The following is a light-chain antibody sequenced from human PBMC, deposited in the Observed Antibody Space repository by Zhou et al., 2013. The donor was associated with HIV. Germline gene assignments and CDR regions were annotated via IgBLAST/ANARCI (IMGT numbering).Light chain of an antibody. CDR2: GAS. V-gene: IGKV1-39*01. CDR3: QQSYSMRRT. Sequence: DVQLTQSPPSLSASVGDTVIISCRASQNIGNNLHWYQHVPGKAPRVLIVGASTLQSGVPSRFSGSGSGTDFTLTITSLQPEDFATYYCQQSYSMRRTFGQGTRVEI. CDR1: QNIGNN. J-gene: IGKJ1*01.